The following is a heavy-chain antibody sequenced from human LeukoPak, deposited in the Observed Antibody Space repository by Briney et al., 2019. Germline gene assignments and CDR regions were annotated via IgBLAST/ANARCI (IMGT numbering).Heavy chain of an antibody. J-gene: IGHJ4*02. V-gene: IGHV3-30*02. CDR3: AKPTAGSPTAAVLDF. CDR2: ISFSGSTV. Sequence: GGSLRLSCAASGFTFSSYGMYWIRQAPGKGLERVSYISFSGSTVHYADSVKGRFTISRDNSKSTLFLQMNSLRLEDTAIYYCAKPTAGSPTAAVLDFWGQETLVPVSS. CDR1: GFTFSSYG.